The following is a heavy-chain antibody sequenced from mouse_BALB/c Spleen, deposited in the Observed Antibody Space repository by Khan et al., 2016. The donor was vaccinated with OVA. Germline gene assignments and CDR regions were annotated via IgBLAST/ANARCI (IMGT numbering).Heavy chain of an antibody. D-gene: IGHD3-3*01. CDR3: AGRTCEPRDFED. CDR1: GFNIKDTY. CDR2: IAPANGNT. J-gene: IGHJ2*01. V-gene: IGHV14-3*02. Sequence: VQLQQSGAELVKPGASVKLSCTASGFNIKDTYLHWVKQRPEQGLEWIGTIAPANGNTKYDQKFQGKAPITTDESSNTSYLQLSSRTSEDAAVYYCAGRTCEPRDFEDWGEGTTLTVSS.